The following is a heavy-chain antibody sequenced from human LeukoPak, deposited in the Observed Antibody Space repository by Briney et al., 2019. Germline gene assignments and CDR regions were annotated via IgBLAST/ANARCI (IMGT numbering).Heavy chain of an antibody. Sequence: GGSLRLSCAASGFTFSSYWMSWVRQAPGKGLEWVANIKKDGSEKYYVDSVKGRFTVSRDNAKNLVFLQMNSLRVEDTAVYYCAKSPNIAVAGDFDYWGQGTLVTVSS. CDR2: IKKDGSEK. V-gene: IGHV3-7*01. D-gene: IGHD6-19*01. J-gene: IGHJ4*02. CDR1: GFTFSSYW. CDR3: AKSPNIAVAGDFDY.